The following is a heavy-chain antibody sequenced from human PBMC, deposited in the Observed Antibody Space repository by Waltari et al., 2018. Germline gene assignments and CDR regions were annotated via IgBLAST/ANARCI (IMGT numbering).Heavy chain of an antibody. J-gene: IGHJ6*02. Sequence: GSELKKPGASVRVSCKASGYTFISYVMNWMRQAPGQGLEWMGWINTNTGNPTYAQGFTGRFVFSLDTSVSTAYLQISSLKAEDTAVYYCASPSDTAMGLGGMDVWGQVTTVTVSS. D-gene: IGHD5-18*01. CDR1: GYTFISYV. CDR2: INTNTGNP. CDR3: ASPSDTAMGLGGMDV. V-gene: IGHV7-4-1*02.